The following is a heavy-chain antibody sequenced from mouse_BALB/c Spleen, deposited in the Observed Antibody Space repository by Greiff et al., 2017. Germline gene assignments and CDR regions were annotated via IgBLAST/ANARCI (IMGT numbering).Heavy chain of an antibody. D-gene: IGHD2-4*01. CDR3: ARIYYDYDVLAY. Sequence: QVQLKESGPGLVQPSQSLSITCTVSGFSLTSYGVHWVRQSPGKGLEWLGVIWSGGSTDYNAAFISRLSISKDNSKSQVFFKMNSLQANDTAIYYCARIYYDYDVLAYWGQGTLVTVSA. CDR1: GFSLTSYG. J-gene: IGHJ3*01. V-gene: IGHV2-2*02. CDR2: IWSGGST.